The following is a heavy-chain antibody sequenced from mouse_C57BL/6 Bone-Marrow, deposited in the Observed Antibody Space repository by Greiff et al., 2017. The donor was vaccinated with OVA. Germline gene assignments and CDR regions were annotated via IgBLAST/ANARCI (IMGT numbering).Heavy chain of an antibody. D-gene: IGHD1-1*01. V-gene: IGHV1-55*01. Sequence: QVQLQQPGAELVKPGASVKMSCKASGYTFTSSWITWVKQRPGQGLEGIGDIYPGSGSTNYNEKFKSKATLTVDTSSRTAYMQLSSLTSEDSTVYCCTSRAFWGRYDYWGQGTTLKVSS. J-gene: IGHJ2*01. CDR3: TSRAFWGRYDY. CDR2: IYPGSGST. CDR1: GYTFTSSW.